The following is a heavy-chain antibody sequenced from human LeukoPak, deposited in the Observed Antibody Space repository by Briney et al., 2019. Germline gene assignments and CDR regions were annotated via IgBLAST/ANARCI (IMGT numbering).Heavy chain of an antibody. V-gene: IGHV4-39*07. J-gene: IGHJ4*02. CDR2: ISHRGDT. CDR3: ARNFWTYYFDY. D-gene: IGHD3/OR15-3a*01. Sequence: PSETLSLTCTVSGGSISSSSYYWGWLRQPPGKGLEWIGTISHRGDTYYNPSLKSRVTISLDTSKNQFSLMLTSVAAADTAVYYCARNFWTYYFDYWGQGTLVTVSS. CDR1: GGSISSSSYY.